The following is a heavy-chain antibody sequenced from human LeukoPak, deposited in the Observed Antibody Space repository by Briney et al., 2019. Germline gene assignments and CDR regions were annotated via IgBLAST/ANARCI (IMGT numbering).Heavy chain of an antibody. V-gene: IGHV3-7*03. CDR3: VRDLMSGQWIRLYYSDF. CDR1: GFTFSSYW. J-gene: IGHJ4*02. D-gene: IGHD5-12*01. CDR2: IKQDGTEK. Sequence: GGSLRLSCAASGFTFSSYWMNWARQAPRKGLEWVANIKQDGTEKFYADSVKGRFTISRDNARNSMSLQMNNLRAEDTAIYFCVRDLMSGQWIRLYYSDFWGQGTLVTVSS.